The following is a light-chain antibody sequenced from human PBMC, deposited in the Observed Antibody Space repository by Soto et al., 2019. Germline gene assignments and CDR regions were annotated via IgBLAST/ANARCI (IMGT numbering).Light chain of an antibody. V-gene: IGKV3-20*01. J-gene: IGKJ1*01. Sequence: EIVLTQSPGTLSLSPGEGATLSCRASQAIRSTSLVWYQKKPGQAPRLLMYGASTRASGFPDRFSGRGFETDFTLTISEVEPEDFAVYYCQHYSDSTWTCGQGTKVDIK. CDR2: GAS. CDR3: QHYSDSTWT. CDR1: QAIRSTS.